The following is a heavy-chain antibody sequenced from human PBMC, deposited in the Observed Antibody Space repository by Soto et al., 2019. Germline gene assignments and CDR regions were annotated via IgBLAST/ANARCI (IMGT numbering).Heavy chain of an antibody. CDR2: IWYDGSNK. J-gene: IGHJ6*02. Sequence: ESGGGVVQPGRSLRLSCAASGFTFSSYGMHWVRQAPGKGLEWVAVIWYDGSNKYYADSVKGRFTISRDNSKNTLYLQMNSLRAEDTAVYYCARGGLVTPTPYYYYYGMDVWGQGTTVTVSS. CDR1: GFTFSSYG. CDR3: ARGGLVTPTPYYYYYGMDV. D-gene: IGHD3-9*01. V-gene: IGHV3-33*01.